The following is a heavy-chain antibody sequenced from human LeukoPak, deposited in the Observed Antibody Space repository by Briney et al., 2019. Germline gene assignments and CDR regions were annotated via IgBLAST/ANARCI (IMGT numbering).Heavy chain of an antibody. V-gene: IGHV3-7*01. D-gene: IGHD6-6*01. Sequence: GGSLRLSCAASGFTFSSYEMNWVRQAPGKGLEWVANIKQDGSEKYYVDSVKGRFTISRDNAKNSLYLQMNSLRAEDTAVYYCARDSSYPFDYWGQGTLVTVSS. CDR3: ARDSSYPFDY. CDR1: GFTFSSYE. CDR2: IKQDGSEK. J-gene: IGHJ4*02.